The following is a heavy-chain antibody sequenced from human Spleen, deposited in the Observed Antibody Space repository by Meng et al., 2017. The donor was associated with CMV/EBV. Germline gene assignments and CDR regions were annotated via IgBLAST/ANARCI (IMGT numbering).Heavy chain of an antibody. Sequence: GGSLRLSCTASGFTFNNYAMTWVRQAPRKGLEWVSAISSSGDHTYYADSVKGRFSISRDNSKNTLYLQMNSLRAEDTALYYCARSSGVGATGNFAFDIWGQGAMVTVSS. V-gene: IGHV3-23*01. D-gene: IGHD2-21*02. CDR3: ARSSGVGATGNFAFDI. J-gene: IGHJ3*02. CDR1: GFTFNNYA. CDR2: ISSSGDHT.